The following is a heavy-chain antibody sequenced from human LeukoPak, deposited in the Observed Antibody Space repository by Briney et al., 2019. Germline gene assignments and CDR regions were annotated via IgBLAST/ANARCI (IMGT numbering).Heavy chain of an antibody. CDR2: SGSGGDT. Sequence: QAGGSLRLSCAASGLTFSSYAMNWVRQAPGKGLEWVSISGSGGDTYYADSVKGRFTISRDNSKNTLYLQMNSLRAEDTAVYYCAKARGATYGTYYFDYWGQGTLVTVSS. J-gene: IGHJ4*02. CDR1: GLTFSSYA. V-gene: IGHV3-23*01. D-gene: IGHD4/OR15-4a*01. CDR3: AKARGATYGTYYFDY.